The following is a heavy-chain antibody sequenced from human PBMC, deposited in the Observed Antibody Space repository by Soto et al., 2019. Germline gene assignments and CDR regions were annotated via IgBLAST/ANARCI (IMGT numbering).Heavy chain of an antibody. Sequence: PGESLKISCKASGDSDLFNTYWIGWVRQRPGSGPEWMGIVFPSDSDTRYSPSFQGQVTISADKDTTTAYLQWSSVKPSDSAVCYCARHKTYSPSMWYFLGLDVWGQRTTVTVSS. J-gene: IGHJ6*02. V-gene: IGHV5-51*01. D-gene: IGHD2-15*01. CDR3: ARHKTYSPSMWYFLGLDV. CDR1: GDSDLFNTYW. CDR2: VFPSDSDT.